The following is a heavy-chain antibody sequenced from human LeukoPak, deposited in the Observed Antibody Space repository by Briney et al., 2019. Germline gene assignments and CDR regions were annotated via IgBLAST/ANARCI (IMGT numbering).Heavy chain of an antibody. CDR2: INPNSGGT. V-gene: IGHV1-2*02. CDR3: ARARWQLVPYFDS. D-gene: IGHD6-6*01. Sequence: ASVKVSCKASGYTFTDYYMHWVRQAPGQGLEWMGWINPNSGGTNFAQKFQGRVAMTRDMSISTAYLELGSLRSDDTAVYFCARARWQLVPYFDSWGQGTLVTVSS. CDR1: GYTFTDYY. J-gene: IGHJ4*02.